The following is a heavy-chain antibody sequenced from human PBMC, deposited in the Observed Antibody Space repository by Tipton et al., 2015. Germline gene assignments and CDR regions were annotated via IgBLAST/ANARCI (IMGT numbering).Heavy chain of an antibody. J-gene: IGHJ4*02. Sequence: TLSLTCTVSGGSISSGGYYWSWIRQHPGKGLEWIGFIYDSGSTYYNPSLKSRLTISVDSSKNQFSLKLSSVTAADTAVYYCARVETYYYDSSGYYADYWGQGTLVTVSS. V-gene: IGHV4-31*03. D-gene: IGHD3-22*01. CDR1: GGSISSGGYY. CDR3: ARVETYYYDSSGYYADY. CDR2: IYDSGST.